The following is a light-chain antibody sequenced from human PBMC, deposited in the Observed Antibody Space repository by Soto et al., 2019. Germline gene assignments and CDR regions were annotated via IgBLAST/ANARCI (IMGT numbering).Light chain of an antibody. V-gene: IGKV2-30*01. CDR3: IHCTHLWS. J-gene: IGKJ1*01. CDR1: QSLVYSDVNTY. Sequence: VVMTQSPLSLPVTLGQPASISCRSSQSLVYSDVNTYLSWFQQRPGQSPRRLLYKVSNGDSRVPERFSSSCSGTDFTMKISLVAAEVVGVYYCIHCTHLWSFGQGTKVEIK. CDR2: KVS.